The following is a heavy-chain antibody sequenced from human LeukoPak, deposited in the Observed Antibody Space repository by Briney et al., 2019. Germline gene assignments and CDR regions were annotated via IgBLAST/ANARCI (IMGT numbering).Heavy chain of an antibody. V-gene: IGHV4-59*08. CDR2: IYYSGST. CDR1: GGSISSYY. CDR3: ARQRTPGTIGY. J-gene: IGHJ4*02. D-gene: IGHD1-1*01. Sequence: SETLSLTCTVSGGSISSYYWSWIRQPPGKGLEWIGYIYYSGSTNYNPSLKSRVTISVDTSKNQFSLKLSSVTAADTAVYYYARQRTPGTIGYWGQGTLVTVSS.